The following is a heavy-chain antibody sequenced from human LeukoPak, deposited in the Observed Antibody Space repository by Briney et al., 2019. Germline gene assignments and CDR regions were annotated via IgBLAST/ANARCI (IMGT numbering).Heavy chain of an antibody. CDR3: ARTLYSSSWFFDY. V-gene: IGHV4-39*01. J-gene: IGHJ4*02. CDR1: GGSLSSSSYY. CDR2: IYYSGST. Sequence: PSETLSLTCTVSGGSLSSSSYYWGWIRQPPGKGLEWIGSIYYSGSTYYNPSLKSRVTISVDTSKNQFSLKLSSVTAADTAVYYCARTLYSSSWFFDYWGQGTLVTVSS. D-gene: IGHD6-13*01.